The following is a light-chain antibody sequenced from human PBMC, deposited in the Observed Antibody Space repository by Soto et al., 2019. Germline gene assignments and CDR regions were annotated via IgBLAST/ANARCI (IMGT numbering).Light chain of an antibody. Sequence: QSVLTQPPSVSGSPGQSITISCTGTSSDVGAYDYVSWYQQHPDKAPKLMIYEVSNRPSGVSNRFSGSKSVNTATLTISGLQTEGEADYYCSSYTSSSTRVFGTGTKVTVL. CDR2: EVS. CDR1: SSDVGAYDY. V-gene: IGLV2-14*03. J-gene: IGLJ1*01. CDR3: SSYTSSSTRV.